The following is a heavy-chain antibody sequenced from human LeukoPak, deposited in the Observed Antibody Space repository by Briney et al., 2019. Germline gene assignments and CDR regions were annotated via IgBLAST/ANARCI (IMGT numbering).Heavy chain of an antibody. CDR3: AKLAVAPVRGAFDI. Sequence: GGSLRLSCAASGFTVNTNYMSWVRQAPGKGLEWVSVIYSGGNTYYADSVKGRFTISRDNSKNTLSLQMNSLRAEDTAVYYCAKLAVAPVRGAFDIWGQGTMVTVSS. D-gene: IGHD6-19*01. CDR2: IYSGGNT. CDR1: GFTVNTNY. V-gene: IGHV3-66*01. J-gene: IGHJ3*02.